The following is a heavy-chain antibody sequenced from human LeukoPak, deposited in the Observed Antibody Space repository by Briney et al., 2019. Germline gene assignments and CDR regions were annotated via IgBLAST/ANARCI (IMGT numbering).Heavy chain of an antibody. CDR2: TSSSGTTI. V-gene: IGHV3-48*01. CDR1: RFTFSNYG. Sequence: PGGSLRLSCAASRFTFSNYGMNWIRQAPGKGLEWISYTSSSGTTIYYADSVKGRFTISRDNAKNSLYLQMNGLRAEDTAVYYCARLILPAAIDYWGQGTLVTVSS. CDR3: ARLILPAAIDY. D-gene: IGHD2-2*01. J-gene: IGHJ4*02.